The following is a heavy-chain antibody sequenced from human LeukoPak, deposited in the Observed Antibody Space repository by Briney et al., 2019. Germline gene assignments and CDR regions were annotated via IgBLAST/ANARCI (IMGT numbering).Heavy chain of an antibody. V-gene: IGHV4-59*01. J-gene: IGHJ6*02. CDR1: GGSIGSYY. D-gene: IGHD6-19*01. CDR3: ARSPGYSSGWYDLRGMGPRYYYGMDV. Sequence: SETLSLTCTVSGGSIGSYYWSWIRQPPGKGLAWIGYIYYSGSTNYNPSLKSRVTISVDTSKNQFSLKLSSVTAADTAVYYCARSPGYSSGWYDLRGMGPRYYYGMDVWGQGTTVTVSS. CDR2: IYYSGST.